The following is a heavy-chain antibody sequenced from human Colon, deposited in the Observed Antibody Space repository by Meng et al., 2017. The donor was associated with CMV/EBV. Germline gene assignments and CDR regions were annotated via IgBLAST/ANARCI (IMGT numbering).Heavy chain of an antibody. V-gene: IGHV3-23*01. Sequence: GESLKISCAASGLSFNTYVMRWVRQAPGKGLEWVSAISASGGSTYYADSVKGRFTISRDNSKNTLYLQMDSLRAEDTALYYCAMSRSGFQNDGFDTWGQGTMVTVSS. CDR1: GLSFNTYV. CDR2: ISASGGST. J-gene: IGHJ3*02. D-gene: IGHD3-3*01. CDR3: AMSRSGFQNDGFDT.